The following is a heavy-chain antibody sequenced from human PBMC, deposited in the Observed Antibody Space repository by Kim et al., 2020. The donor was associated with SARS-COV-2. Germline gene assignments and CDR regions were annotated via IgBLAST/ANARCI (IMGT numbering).Heavy chain of an antibody. Sequence: SIYYADSVRGRFTISADHTTNSLYLQMNSLRTDDTAFYYCATEGGTMFFDSWGQGTLVTVSS. J-gene: IGHJ4*02. CDR2: SI. D-gene: IGHD3-10*02. CDR3: ATEGGTMFFDS. V-gene: IGHV3-43*01.